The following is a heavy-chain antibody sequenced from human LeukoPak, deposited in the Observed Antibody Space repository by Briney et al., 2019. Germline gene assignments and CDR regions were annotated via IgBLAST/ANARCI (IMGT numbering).Heavy chain of an antibody. D-gene: IGHD3-9*01. J-gene: IGHJ4*02. CDR3: ARASGLRYFDWYPHYFDN. V-gene: IGHV4-59*01. CDR2: IYYSGST. Sequence: SETLSLTCTVSGGSISSYYWSWIRQPPGKGLEWIGYIYYSGSTNYNPSLKSRVTISVDTSKNQFSLKLSSVTAADTAVYYCARASGLRYFDWYPHYFDNWGQGTLVTVSS. CDR1: GGSISSYY.